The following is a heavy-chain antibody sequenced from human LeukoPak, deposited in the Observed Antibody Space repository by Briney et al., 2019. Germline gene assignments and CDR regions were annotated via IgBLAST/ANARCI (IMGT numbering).Heavy chain of an antibody. CDR1: GFTFSSYW. CDR3: ARVGQAHYDFWSAAGPNDAFDI. CDR2: IKQDGSEK. J-gene: IGHJ3*02. D-gene: IGHD3-3*01. Sequence: PGGSLRLSCAASGFTFSSYWMSWVRQAPGKGLEWVANIKQDGSEKYYVDSVKGRFTISRDNAKNSLYLQMNSLRAEDTAVYYCARVGQAHYDFWSAAGPNDAFDIWGQGTMVTVSS. V-gene: IGHV3-7*01.